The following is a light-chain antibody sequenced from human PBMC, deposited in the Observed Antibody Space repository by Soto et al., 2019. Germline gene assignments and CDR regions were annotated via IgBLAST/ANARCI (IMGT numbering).Light chain of an antibody. CDR1: QSVSSY. J-gene: IGKJ1*01. V-gene: IGKV3-11*01. Sequence: EIVLTQSPATLSLSPGERATLSCRASQSVSSYLAWYQQKPGQAPRLLIYDASNRATGIPARFSSSGSGTDFTPTISSLETEDFAVYYCKQRTNWPLWTFCQGTKVEIK. CDR3: KQRTNWPLWT. CDR2: DAS.